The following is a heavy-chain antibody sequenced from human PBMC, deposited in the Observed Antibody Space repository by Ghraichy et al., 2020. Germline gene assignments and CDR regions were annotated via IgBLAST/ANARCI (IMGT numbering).Heavy chain of an antibody. Sequence: SETLSLTCAVSGGSISSSSYYWGWIRQPPGKGLEWIGSIYYSGSTYYNPSLKSRVTISVDTSKNQFSLKLSSVTAADTAVYYCARRPHDYYDSSGYLEFDYWGQGTLVTVSS. J-gene: IGHJ4*02. D-gene: IGHD3-22*01. V-gene: IGHV4-39*01. CDR3: ARRPHDYYDSSGYLEFDY. CDR1: GGSISSSSYY. CDR2: IYYSGST.